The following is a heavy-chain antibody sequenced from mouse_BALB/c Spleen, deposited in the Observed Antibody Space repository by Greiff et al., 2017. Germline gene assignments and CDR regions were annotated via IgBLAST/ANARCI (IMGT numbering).Heavy chain of an antibody. D-gene: IGHD2-14*01. CDR3: ARDRHYAMDY. CDR1: GFAFSSYD. Sequence: DVKLVESGGGLVKPGGSLKLSCAASGFAFSSYDMSWVRQTPEKRLEWVAYISSGGGSTYYPDTVKGRFTISRDNAKNTLYLQMSSLKSEDTAMYYCARDRHYAMDYWGQGTSVTVSS. V-gene: IGHV5-12-1*01. CDR2: ISSGGGST. J-gene: IGHJ4*01.